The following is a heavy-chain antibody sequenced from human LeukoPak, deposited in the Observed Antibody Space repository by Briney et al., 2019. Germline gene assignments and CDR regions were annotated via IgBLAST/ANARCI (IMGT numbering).Heavy chain of an antibody. CDR3: AKDLGLSSSDY. Sequence: PGGSLRLSCAASGFTFSNYGMSWVRQAPGKGLEWVANIEQDGSEKYYVDSVKGRFTISRDNSKNTLYLQMNSLRAEDTAVYYCAKDLGLSSSDYWGQGTLVTVSS. D-gene: IGHD6-6*01. J-gene: IGHJ4*02. V-gene: IGHV3-7*01. CDR2: IEQDGSEK. CDR1: GFTFSNYG.